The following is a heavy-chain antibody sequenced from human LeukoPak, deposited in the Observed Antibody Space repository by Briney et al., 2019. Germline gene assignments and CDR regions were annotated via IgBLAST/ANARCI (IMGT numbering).Heavy chain of an antibody. Sequence: SETLSLTCTVSGGSISSYYWSWIRQPAGKGLEWIGRIYTSGSTNYNPSLKSRVTMSVDTSKNQFSLKLSPVTAADTAVYYCASHCSSTSCPGYWGQGTLVTVSS. V-gene: IGHV4-4*07. J-gene: IGHJ4*02. CDR1: GGSISSYY. CDR3: ASHCSSTSCPGY. CDR2: IYTSGST. D-gene: IGHD2-2*01.